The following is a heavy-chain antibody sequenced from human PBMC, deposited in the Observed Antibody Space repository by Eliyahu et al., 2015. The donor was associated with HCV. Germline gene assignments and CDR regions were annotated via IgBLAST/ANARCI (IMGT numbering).Heavy chain of an antibody. Sequence: EVQLLESGGGLVXPGGSLSLSCAASXFPFSSYAMDWVRQAPGKGLEXVSGINGXGISTYYAASVKVRFTISRDNSRNTLYLHMNSLRAEDTAVYYCAKGLSGSYWWGVDHWGQGALVTVSS. CDR3: AKGLSGSYWWGVDH. CDR2: INGXGIST. V-gene: IGHV3-23*01. J-gene: IGHJ4*02. CDR1: XFPFSSYA. D-gene: IGHD1-26*01.